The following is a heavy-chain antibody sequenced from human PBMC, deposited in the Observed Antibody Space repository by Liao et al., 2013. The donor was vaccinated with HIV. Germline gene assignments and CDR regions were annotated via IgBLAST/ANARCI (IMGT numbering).Heavy chain of an antibody. V-gene: IGHV4-30-2*01. D-gene: IGHD3-3*01. CDR1: GGSISSGGYS. CDR2: IYHSGST. J-gene: IGHJ4*02. Sequence: QLQLQESGSGLVKPSQTLSLTCVVSGGSISSGGYSWSWIRQPPGKGLEWIGYIYHSGSTDYNPSLKSRVTISVDRSKNQVSLKLSSVTAADTAVYYCARITYYDFWSGYSRSLYYFDYWAREPWSPSPQ. CDR3: ARITYYDFWSGYSRSLYYFDY.